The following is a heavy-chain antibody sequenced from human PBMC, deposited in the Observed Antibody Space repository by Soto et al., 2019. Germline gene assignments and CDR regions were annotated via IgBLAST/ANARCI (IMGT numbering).Heavy chain of an antibody. CDR3: ARVGREMATKNPAVDY. CDR2: ISSSSSYI. Sequence: EVQLVESGEGLVKPGGSLRLSCAASGFTFSSYSMNWVREAPGKGLEWVSSISSSSSYIYYADSVKGRFTISRDNAKNSLYLQMNSLRAEDTAVYYCARVGREMATKNPAVDYWGQGTLVTVSS. V-gene: IGHV3-21*01. D-gene: IGHD5-12*01. J-gene: IGHJ4*02. CDR1: GFTFSSYS.